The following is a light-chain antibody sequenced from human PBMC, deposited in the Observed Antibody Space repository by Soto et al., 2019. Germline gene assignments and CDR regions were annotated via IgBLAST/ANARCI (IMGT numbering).Light chain of an antibody. CDR2: EVT. J-gene: IGLJ1*01. CDR1: SNDVGGYHY. Sequence: QSALTQPPSASGSPGQSVTISCTGTSNDVGGYHYVSWYQHHPGRAPKVIIYEVTQRPSGVPDRFSGSKSGNTASLTVSGLQADDEADYYCSSYAGSDIFYVFATGTKLTVL. V-gene: IGLV2-8*01. CDR3: SSYAGSDIFYV.